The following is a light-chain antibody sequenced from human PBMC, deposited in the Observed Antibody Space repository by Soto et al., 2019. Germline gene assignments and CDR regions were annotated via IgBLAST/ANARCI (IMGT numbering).Light chain of an antibody. J-gene: IGKJ3*01. Sequence: DIQMTQSPSTLSVSVGGRVPITSPASQSISSWLAWYQQKPGKAPKLLIYDASSLESGVPARFSGSGSGTDFTLTISSLQPEDFATYYCLQKYFYPFTFGPGTKVDIK. V-gene: IGKV1-5*01. CDR1: QSISSW. CDR3: LQKYFYPFT. CDR2: DAS.